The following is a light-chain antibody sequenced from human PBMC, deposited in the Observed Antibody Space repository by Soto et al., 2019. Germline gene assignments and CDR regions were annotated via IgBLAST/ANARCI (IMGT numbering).Light chain of an antibody. CDR3: QQYTTYPTWT. V-gene: IGKV1-5*03. J-gene: IGKJ1*01. CDR2: KAS. CDR1: HSVSTW. Sequence: DIQMTQSPSTLSASVGDIVTITCRASHSVSTWLAWYQQKPGKAPRLLIHKASTLESGVPSRFSGSGFGTGFTLTISSLQPDDFATYYCQQYTTYPTWTFGQGTKVEIK.